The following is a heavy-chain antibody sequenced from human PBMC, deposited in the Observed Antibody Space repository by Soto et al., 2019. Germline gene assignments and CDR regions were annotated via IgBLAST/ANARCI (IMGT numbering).Heavy chain of an antibody. Sequence: SVKVSCKASGGTFSSYAIRWVRQAPGQGLEWMGGIIPIFGTANYAQKFQGRVTITADESTSTAYMELSSLRSEDTAVYYCASCWEQQLGTNWFDPWGQGTLVTVSS. CDR3: ASCWEQQLGTNWFDP. CDR2: IIPIFGTA. CDR1: GGTFSSYA. V-gene: IGHV1-69*13. J-gene: IGHJ5*02. D-gene: IGHD6-13*01.